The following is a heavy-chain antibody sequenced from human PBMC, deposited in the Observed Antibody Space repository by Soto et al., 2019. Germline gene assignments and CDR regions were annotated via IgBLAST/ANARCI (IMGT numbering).Heavy chain of an antibody. V-gene: IGHV4-30-4*01. D-gene: IGHD1-1*01. CDR3: ARIDDAVAVNGPFDD. CDR1: GGSLSRGDYY. J-gene: IGHJ4*02. Sequence: TLSLTCPVAGGSLSRGDYYWRWIRPPPGKGLEWIGYIYYSGSTYYNPSLKSRVTISVDTSKNQFSLKLSSVTAADTAVDDGARIDDAVAVNGPFDDWGQGTLVTVSS. CDR2: IYYSGST.